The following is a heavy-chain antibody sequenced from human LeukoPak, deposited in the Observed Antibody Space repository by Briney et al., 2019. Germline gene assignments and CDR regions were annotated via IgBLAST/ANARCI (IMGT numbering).Heavy chain of an antibody. Sequence: GGSLRLSCAASGFTFSDYYMSWIRQAPGKGLEWVSVIYSGGSTYYADSVKGRFTISRDNSKNTLYLQMNSLRAEDTAVYYCARGTEYYYDSSGPVQHWGQGTLVTVSS. V-gene: IGHV3-66*01. CDR3: ARGTEYYYDSSGPVQH. CDR2: IYSGGST. D-gene: IGHD3-22*01. J-gene: IGHJ1*01. CDR1: GFTFSDYY.